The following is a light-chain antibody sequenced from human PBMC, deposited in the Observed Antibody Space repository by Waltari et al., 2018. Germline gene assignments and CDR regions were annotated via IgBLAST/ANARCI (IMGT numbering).Light chain of an antibody. CDR2: EGN. CDR3: SSYAGSSSPRV. CDR1: NSDVGSYNL. V-gene: IGLV2-23*01. J-gene: IGLJ3*02. Sequence: QSALIQPASVSGSPGQSITMSCTETNSDVGSYNLVSWYQQPPGKAPKLMFYEGNKRPSGVSYRFSGSKSGNTASLTISGLQADDEADYYCSSYAGSSSPRVFGGGTKLTVL.